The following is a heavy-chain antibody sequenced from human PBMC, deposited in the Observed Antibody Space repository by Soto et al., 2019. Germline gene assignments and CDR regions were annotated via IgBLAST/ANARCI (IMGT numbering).Heavy chain of an antibody. Sequence: SETLSLTCAVYGGSFSGYYWSWIRQPPGKGLEWIGEINHSGSTNYNPSLKSRVTISVDTSKNQFSLKLSSVTAADTAVYYCGRGGYSRSWYVDWFDPWGEGTLVTVSS. CDR1: GGSFSGYY. CDR3: GRGGYSRSWYVDWFDP. D-gene: IGHD6-13*01. J-gene: IGHJ5*02. CDR2: INHSGST. V-gene: IGHV4-34*01.